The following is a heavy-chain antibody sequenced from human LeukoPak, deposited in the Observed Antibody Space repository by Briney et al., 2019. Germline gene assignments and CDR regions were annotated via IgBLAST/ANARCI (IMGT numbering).Heavy chain of an antibody. CDR1: GGTFSSYA. Sequence: SVKVSCKASGGTFSSYAISWVRQAPGQGLEWMGGIIPIFGTANYAQKLQGRVTMTTDTSTSTAYMELRSLRSDDTAVYYCATQWLWGQGTLVTVSS. D-gene: IGHD5-24*01. CDR3: ATQWL. J-gene: IGHJ4*02. CDR2: IIPIFGTA. V-gene: IGHV1-69*05.